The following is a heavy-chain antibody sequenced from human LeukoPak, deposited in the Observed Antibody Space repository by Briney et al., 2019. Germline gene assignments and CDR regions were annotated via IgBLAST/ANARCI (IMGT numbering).Heavy chain of an antibody. CDR2: ISSSSSTI. CDR3: ARGRGYSGYGVPYYFDY. V-gene: IGHV3-48*02. J-gene: IGHJ4*02. D-gene: IGHD5-12*01. CDR1: GFTFSSYS. Sequence: PGGSLRLSCAASGFTFSSYSMNWVRQAPGKGLEWVSYISSSSSTIYYADSVKGRFTISRDNAKNSLYLQMNSLRDEDTAVYYCARGRGYSGYGVPYYFDYWGQGTLVTVSS.